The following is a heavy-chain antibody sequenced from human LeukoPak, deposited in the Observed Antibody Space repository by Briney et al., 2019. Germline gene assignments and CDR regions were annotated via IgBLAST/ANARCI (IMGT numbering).Heavy chain of an antibody. CDR1: GYTFTSYY. D-gene: IGHD6-13*01. CDR2: IKPSGGST. V-gene: IGHV1-46*01. J-gene: IGHJ4*02. Sequence: PEASGKVSCKASGYTFTSYYMHWVRQAPGQGLEWMGRIKPSGGSTGYAQKFQGRVTMTRDMSTSTVYMELSSLRSDDTAVYYCARDHSSSGQLFDYWGQGTLVTVSS. CDR3: ARDHSSSGQLFDY.